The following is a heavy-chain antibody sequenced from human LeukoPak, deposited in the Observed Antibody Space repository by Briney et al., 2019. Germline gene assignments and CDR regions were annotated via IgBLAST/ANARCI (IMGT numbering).Heavy chain of an antibody. J-gene: IGHJ4*02. V-gene: IGHV3-9*01. CDR2: ISWNSRGI. D-gene: IGHD2-15*01. CDR1: GFTFDEYA. Sequence: GGSLRLSCAASGFTFDEYAMQWVRQAPGKGLEWVSGISWNSRGIGYADSVKGRFTISRDNAKNSLYLQMNSLRAEDTAVYYCARDRRHCSGGSCYLAYWGQGTLVTVSS. CDR3: ARDRRHCSGGSCYLAY.